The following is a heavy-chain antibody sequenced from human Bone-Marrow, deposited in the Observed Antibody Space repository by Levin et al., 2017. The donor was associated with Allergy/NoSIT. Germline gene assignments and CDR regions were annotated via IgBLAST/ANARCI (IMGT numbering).Heavy chain of an antibody. CDR1: GFTFTNDG. V-gene: IGHV1-18*01. D-gene: IGHD3-22*01. CDR2: ISAYNSDT. Sequence: ASVKVSCKTSGFTFTNDGFSWVRQAPGQGLEWRGWISAYNSDTKYAQNLQGRVTMTTATSTNTSYSELRILRSDATAMYCCARDTFTDYYDGSGFFFDYCGQGTVVNVSS. J-gene: IGHJ4*02. CDR3: ARDTFTDYYDGSGFFFDY.